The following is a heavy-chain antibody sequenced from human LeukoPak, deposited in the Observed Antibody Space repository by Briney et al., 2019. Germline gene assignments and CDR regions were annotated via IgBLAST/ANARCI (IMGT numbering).Heavy chain of an antibody. D-gene: IGHD6-13*01. CDR2: IKQDGSEK. CDR3: GRVRQQLPGEFDY. CDR1: GFTFSNYW. J-gene: IGHJ4*02. V-gene: IGHV3-7*03. Sequence: GGSLRLSCAASGFTFSNYWMSWVRQAPGKGLEWVANIKQDGSEKYYVDSVKGRFTISRDNAKNSLYLQMNSLRAEDTAVYYCGRVRQQLPGEFDYWGQGTLVTVSS.